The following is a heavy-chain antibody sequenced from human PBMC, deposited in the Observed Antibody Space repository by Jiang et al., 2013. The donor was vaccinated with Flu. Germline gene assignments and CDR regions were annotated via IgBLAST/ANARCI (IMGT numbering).Heavy chain of an antibody. D-gene: IGHD3-22*01. CDR1: GGSISGDDW. CDR2: VYHSGNT. J-gene: IGHJ4*02. CDR3: ARFFFYKSSSYYYFDY. Sequence: PSETLSLTCAVFGGSISGDDWWSWVRQTPGKGLEWIGQVYHSGNTNYNPSLKSRVSISVDKSKNQFSLNLNSVTAADTAVYYCARFFFYKSSSYYYFDYWGQGALVTVSS. V-gene: IGHV4-4*02.